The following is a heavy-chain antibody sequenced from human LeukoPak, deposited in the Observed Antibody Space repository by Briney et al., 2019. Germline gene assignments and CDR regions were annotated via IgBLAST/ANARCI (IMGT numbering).Heavy chain of an antibody. Sequence: GGSLRLSCAASGFTFSSYWMSWVRQAPGKGLEWVANIKQDGSEKYYVDSVKGRFTISRDNAKNSLYLQMNSLRAEDTAVYYCSRDDTYYDYVWGKNTWGQGTLATVSS. CDR3: SRDDTYYDYVWGKNT. CDR1: GFTFSSYW. D-gene: IGHD3-16*01. CDR2: IKQDGSEK. V-gene: IGHV3-7*01. J-gene: IGHJ5*02.